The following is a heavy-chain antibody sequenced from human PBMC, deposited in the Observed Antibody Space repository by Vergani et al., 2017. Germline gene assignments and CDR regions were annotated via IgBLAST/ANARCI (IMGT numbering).Heavy chain of an antibody. J-gene: IGHJ4*02. D-gene: IGHD6-13*01. Sequence: QVQLVESGGGVVQPGRSLRLSCAASGFTFSSYGMHWVRQAPGKGLEWVAVISYDGSNKYYVDSVKGRFTISRDNSKNTLYLQMNSLRAEDTAVYYCAKPTTTIAAAGTPDYWGQGTLVTVSS. CDR2: ISYDGSNK. CDR1: GFTFSSYG. V-gene: IGHV3-30*18. CDR3: AKPTTTIAAAGTPDY.